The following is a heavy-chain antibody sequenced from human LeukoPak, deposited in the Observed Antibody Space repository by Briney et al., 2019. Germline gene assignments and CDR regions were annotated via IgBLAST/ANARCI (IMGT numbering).Heavy chain of an antibody. CDR3: ATERYFYDFWSGYNYYYGMDV. Sequence: GASVKVSCKASGGTFSSYAISWVRQAPGQGLEWMGGIIPIFGTANYAQKFQGRVTITADESTSTAYMELSSLRSEDTAVYYCATERYFYDFWSGYNYYYGMDVWGQGTTVTVSS. J-gene: IGHJ6*02. CDR2: IIPIFGTA. CDR1: GGTFSSYA. D-gene: IGHD3-3*01. V-gene: IGHV1-69*13.